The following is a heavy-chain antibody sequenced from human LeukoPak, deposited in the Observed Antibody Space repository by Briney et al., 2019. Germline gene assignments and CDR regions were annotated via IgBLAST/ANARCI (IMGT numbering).Heavy chain of an antibody. CDR2: IVHSGNT. J-gene: IGHJ4*02. Sequence: KPSETLSLTCAVYGGSFSGYYWSWIRQPPGKGLEWIGEIVHSGNTKYNPSLKSRVTISVDTSKNQFSLNLTSVTAADTAVYYCARYGSGWYEGYFNYWGQGTLVTVSS. CDR1: GGSFSGYY. D-gene: IGHD6-19*01. CDR3: ARYGSGWYEGYFNY. V-gene: IGHV4-34*12.